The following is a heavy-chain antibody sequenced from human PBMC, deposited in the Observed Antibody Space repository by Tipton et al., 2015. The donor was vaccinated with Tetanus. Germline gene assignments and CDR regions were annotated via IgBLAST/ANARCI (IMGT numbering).Heavy chain of an antibody. J-gene: IGHJ3*02. Sequence: LRLSCAVYGGSFSGYYWSWIRQPPGKGLGWIGEINHSGSTNYNPSLKSRVTISVDTSKNQFSLKLSFVTAADTAVYYCARGRIIGYYYDSSVGAFDIWGQGTMVTVSS. D-gene: IGHD3-22*01. CDR2: INHSGST. V-gene: IGHV4-34*01. CDR1: GGSFSGYY. CDR3: ARGRIIGYYYDSSVGAFDI.